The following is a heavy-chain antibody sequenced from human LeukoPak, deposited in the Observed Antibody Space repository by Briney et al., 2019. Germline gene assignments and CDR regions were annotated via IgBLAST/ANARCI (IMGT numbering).Heavy chain of an antibody. D-gene: IGHD6-6*01. CDR2: ISGSGGST. CDR1: GFTFSSYA. J-gene: IGHJ4*02. V-gene: IGHV3-23*01. CDR3: AKRYSRSSGD. Sequence: GGSLRLSCAASGFTFSSYAMSWVRQAPGKGLEWVSAISGSGGSTDYADAVKGRFTISRDNSKKTLYLQMNSLRAEDTAVYYCAKRYSRSSGDWGQGTLVTVSS.